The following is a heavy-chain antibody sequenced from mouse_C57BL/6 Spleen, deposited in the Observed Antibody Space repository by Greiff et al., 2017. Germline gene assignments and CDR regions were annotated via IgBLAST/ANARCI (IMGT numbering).Heavy chain of an antibody. J-gene: IGHJ1*03. D-gene: IGHD2-10*02. Sequence: QVQLQQPGAELVRPGSSVKLSCKASGYTFTSYWMHWVKQRPIQGLEWIGNIDPSDSETHYNQKFKDKATLTVDKSSSTAYMQLSSLTSEDSAVYYCARPYCNSGYWYFDVWGTGTTVTVSS. CDR1: GYTFTSYW. CDR2: IDPSDSET. V-gene: IGHV1-52*01. CDR3: ARPYCNSGYWYFDV.